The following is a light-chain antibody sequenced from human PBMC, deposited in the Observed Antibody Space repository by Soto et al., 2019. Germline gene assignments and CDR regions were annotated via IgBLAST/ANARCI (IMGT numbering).Light chain of an antibody. CDR3: QQYNNWPYT. CDR1: QHVSSN. V-gene: IGKV3-15*01. CDR2: RAS. Sequence: EIVMTQSPATLPVSPGGSATLSCRASQHVSSNFAWYRQKPGQAPTLLIYRASTRATGIPARFSGSGFGTDFTLTISSLQSEDFAVYYCQQYNNWPYTFGQGTKLEIK. J-gene: IGKJ2*01.